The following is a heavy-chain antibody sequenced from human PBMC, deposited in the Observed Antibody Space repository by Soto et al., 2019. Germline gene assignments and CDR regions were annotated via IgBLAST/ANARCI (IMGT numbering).Heavy chain of an antibody. CDR1: GFPFNTYV. J-gene: IGHJ5*02. V-gene: IGHV3-23*01. CDR3: ARKIYHRFDP. Sequence: EVQLSESGGGLVQPGGSQRLSCAASGFPFNTYVMTWVRQAPGKGLEWVSAISVTGDKTYYAESVRGRFAISRDNSQNILFLQMNDLRAEDTALYYCARKIYHRFDPWGQGTLLIVSS. CDR2: ISVTGDKT.